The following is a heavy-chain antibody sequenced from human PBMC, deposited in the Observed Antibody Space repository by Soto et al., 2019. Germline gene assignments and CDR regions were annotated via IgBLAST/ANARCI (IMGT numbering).Heavy chain of an antibody. CDR3: AYSSSYYYYYMDV. CDR2: IIPILGIA. D-gene: IGHD2-21*01. J-gene: IGHJ6*03. Sequence: SVKVSCKASGGTFSSYTISWVRQAPGQGLEWMGRIIPILGIANYAQKFQGRVTITADKSTSTAYMELSSLRSEDTAVYYCAYSSSYYYYYMDVWGKGTTVTVSS. CDR1: GGTFSSYT. V-gene: IGHV1-69*02.